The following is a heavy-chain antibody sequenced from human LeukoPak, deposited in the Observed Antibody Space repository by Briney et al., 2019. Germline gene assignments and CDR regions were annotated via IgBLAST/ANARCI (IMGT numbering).Heavy chain of an antibody. CDR2: IKRKTDGGTT. CDR3: TTDTRRVVVPK. D-gene: IGHD2-15*01. V-gene: IGHV3-15*01. Sequence: GGSPRLSCAASGFSFNDAWMSWVRQAPGKGLEWVGRIKRKTDGGTTDYAAPVKGRFSISRDDSKTSLYLQMNNLQTEDTAVYYCTTDTRRVVVPKWGQGTLVTVSS. CDR1: GFSFNDAW. J-gene: IGHJ4*02.